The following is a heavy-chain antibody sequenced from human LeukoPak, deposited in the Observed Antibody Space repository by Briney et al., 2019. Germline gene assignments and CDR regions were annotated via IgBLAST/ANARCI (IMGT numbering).Heavy chain of an antibody. CDR3: AKDLTTVTSQGDY. J-gene: IGHJ4*02. Sequence: PSETLSLTCTVSGGSISSGTYYWNWIRQPAGKGLEWIGRIYTSGSTNYNPSLKSRVTISVDTSKNQFSLKLSSVTAADTAVYYCAKDLTTVTSQGDYWGQGTLVTVSS. D-gene: IGHD4-17*01. CDR1: GGSISSGTYY. CDR2: IYTSGST. V-gene: IGHV4-61*02.